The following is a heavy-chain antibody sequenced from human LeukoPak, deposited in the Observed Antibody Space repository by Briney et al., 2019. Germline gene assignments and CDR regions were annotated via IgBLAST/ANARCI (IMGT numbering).Heavy chain of an antibody. D-gene: IGHD1-14*01. J-gene: IGHJ5*02. Sequence: PSETLSLTCTVSGDSMTMNSYSWGWVRQPPGKALEWIGCVSSSGRTTYNPSLESRVTISLDTSWSQFSLDLSSVTAADTALYYCVRHRELTDSYYPFDPWGQGTLVTVSS. CDR3: VRHRELTDSYYPFDP. V-gene: IGHV4-61*05. CDR1: GDSMTMNSYS. CDR2: VSSSGRT.